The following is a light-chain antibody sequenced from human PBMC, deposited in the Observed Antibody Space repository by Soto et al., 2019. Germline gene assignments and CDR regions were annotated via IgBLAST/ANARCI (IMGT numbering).Light chain of an antibody. Sequence: EIVMTQSPATLSVSPGERATLSCRASQSVSANLAWYQQKPGQAPRLLIYGPSTGATGIPARFSGSGSGTEFTLTISSLQSEDFAVYYCQQYNNWPPGTFGQGTKLEI. CDR1: QSVSAN. V-gene: IGKV3D-15*01. CDR3: QQYNNWPPGT. CDR2: GPS. J-gene: IGKJ2*02.